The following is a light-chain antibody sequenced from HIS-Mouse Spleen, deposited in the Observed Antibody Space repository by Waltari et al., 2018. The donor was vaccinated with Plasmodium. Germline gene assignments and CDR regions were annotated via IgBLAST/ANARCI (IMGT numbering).Light chain of an antibody. CDR3: SSYTSSSTLYVV. CDR1: SRDVGGYHY. Sequence: QSALTQPASVSGSPGQSLTTPCTGTSRDVGGYHYVPWYQQHPGKAPKLMIYDVSNRPSGVSNRFSGSKSGNTASLTISGLQAEDEADYYCSSYTSSSTLYVVFGGGTKLTVL. J-gene: IGLJ2*01. CDR2: DVS. V-gene: IGLV2-14*03.